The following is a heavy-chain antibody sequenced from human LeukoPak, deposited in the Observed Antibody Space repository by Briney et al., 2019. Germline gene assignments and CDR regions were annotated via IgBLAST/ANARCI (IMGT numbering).Heavy chain of an antibody. CDR2: INTNTGNP. V-gene: IGHV7-4-1*02. CDR3: ARGRDCSGTSCRHDY. J-gene: IGHJ4*02. CDR1: GYSFTTYA. Sequence: ASVKVSCKASGYSFTTYAMNWVRQAPGQRLEWMGWINTNTGNPTYAQGFTGRFVFSLDTSVSTAYLQISSLKAEDTAVYYCARGRDCSGTSCRHDYWGQGTLVTVSS. D-gene: IGHD2-2*01.